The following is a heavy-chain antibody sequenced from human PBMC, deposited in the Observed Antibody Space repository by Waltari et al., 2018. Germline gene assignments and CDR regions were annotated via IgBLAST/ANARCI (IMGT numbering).Heavy chain of an antibody. V-gene: IGHV1-69*01. J-gene: IGHJ4*02. CDR1: GGTFSSYA. CDR2: IIPIFGTA. Sequence: QVQLVQSGAEVKKPGSSVKVSCKASGGTFSSYARRWVRQAPGHGLDGMGGIIPIFGTANYAQKFQGRVTITADESTSTAYMELSSLRSEDTAVYYCARDAIPSIVVVVAARGGYFDYWGQGTLVTVSS. CDR3: ARDAIPSIVVVVAARGGYFDY. D-gene: IGHD2-15*01.